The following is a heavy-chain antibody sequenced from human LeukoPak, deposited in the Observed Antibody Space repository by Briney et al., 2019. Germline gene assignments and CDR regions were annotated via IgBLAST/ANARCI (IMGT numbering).Heavy chain of an antibody. CDR2: ISSSSSYI. D-gene: IGHD3-10*01. J-gene: IGHJ4*02. Sequence: GGSLRLSCVASGFTFSNYAMNWVRQAPGKGLEWVSSISSSSSYIYYADSVKGRFTISRDNAKNSLYLQMNSLRAEDTAVYYCARGSGAGRLDYWGQGTLVTVSS. CDR3: ARGSGAGRLDY. V-gene: IGHV3-21*01. CDR1: GFTFSNYA.